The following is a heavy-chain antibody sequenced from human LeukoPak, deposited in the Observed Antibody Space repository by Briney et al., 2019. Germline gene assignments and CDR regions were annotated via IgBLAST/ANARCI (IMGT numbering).Heavy chain of an antibody. D-gene: IGHD3-10*01. V-gene: IGHV4-39*01. CDR2: SGTS. J-gene: IGHJ5*02. CDR1: GGSISTSYY. CDR3: AGTGGYMVWGVQNWFDT. Sequence: SETLSLTCTVSGGSISTSYYWGWVRQAPGKGLEWIGSGTSYYNPSLKSRVTISVDTSRNQFSLKLTSVTAADTAVYYCAGTGGYMVWGVQNWFDTWGQGTLVTVSS.